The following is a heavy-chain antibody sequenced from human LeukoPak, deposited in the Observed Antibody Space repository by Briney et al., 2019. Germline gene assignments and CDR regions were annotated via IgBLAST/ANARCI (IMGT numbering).Heavy chain of an antibody. CDR3: AKHGLPLVVISAPLDY. CDR1: GFTFSSYG. D-gene: IGHD2-15*01. CDR2: IQYDGSNE. V-gene: IGHV3-30*02. Sequence: GGSLRLSCAASGFTFSSYGMHWVRQAPGKGLEWVAYIQYDGSNEQYADSVKGRFSISRDNSKNTVYLQMNSLRAEDTAVYYCAKHGLPLVVISAPLDYWGQGTLVTVAS. J-gene: IGHJ4*02.